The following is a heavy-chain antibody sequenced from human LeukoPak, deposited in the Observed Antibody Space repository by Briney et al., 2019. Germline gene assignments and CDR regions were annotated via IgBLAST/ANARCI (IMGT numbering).Heavy chain of an antibody. CDR3: ALWFGELVYAFDI. CDR2: ISAYNGNT. D-gene: IGHD3-10*01. V-gene: IGHV1-18*04. J-gene: IGHJ3*02. Sequence: ASVKVSCKASGYTFTAYYMHWVRQAPGQGLEWMGWISAYNGNTNYAQKLQGRVTMTTDTSTSTAYMELRSLRSDDTAVYYCALWFGELVYAFDIWGQGTMVTVSS. CDR1: GYTFTAYY.